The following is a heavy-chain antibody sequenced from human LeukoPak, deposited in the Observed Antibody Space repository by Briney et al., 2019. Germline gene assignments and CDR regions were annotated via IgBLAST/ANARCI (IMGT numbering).Heavy chain of an antibody. J-gene: IGHJ3*01. CDR1: GYMFDVFY. CDR3: VTSGGLPSNTLSV. CDR2: IDPNNGET. Sequence: ASLKVSCEGSGYMFDVFYMHWVRQGPRQGLEWMGWIDPNNGETVYAQEFQGRVTMTRDTSIATAYMELTSLTFDDSAVYYCVTSGGLPSNTLSVWGQGIKVTVSS. V-gene: IGHV1-2*02. D-gene: IGHD2-15*01.